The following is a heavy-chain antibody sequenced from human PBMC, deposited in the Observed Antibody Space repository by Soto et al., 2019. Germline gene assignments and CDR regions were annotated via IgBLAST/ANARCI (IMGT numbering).Heavy chain of an antibody. D-gene: IGHD2-2*01. Sequence: GGTNYAQKFQGRVTMTRDTSISTAYMELSRLRSDDTAVYYCARDRRGYCSSTSCEGRWFDPWGQGTLVTVSS. V-gene: IGHV1-2*02. CDR3: ARDRRGYCSSTSCEGRWFDP. CDR2: GGT. J-gene: IGHJ5*02.